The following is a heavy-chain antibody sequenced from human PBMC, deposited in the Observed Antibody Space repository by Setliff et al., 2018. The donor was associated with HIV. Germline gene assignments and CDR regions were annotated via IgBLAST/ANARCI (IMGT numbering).Heavy chain of an antibody. J-gene: IGHJ4*02. CDR1: GYNLHNYG. D-gene: IGHD5-12*01. CDR2: INTHTGNT. V-gene: IGHV1-18*01. CDR3: ARGMTWLRFLDY. Sequence: ASVKVSCKASGYNLHNYGITWVRQAPGQGLEWMGGINTHTGNTNSAQRFQGRVTMTTDTSTSTAYMELRSLRSDDPAVYYCARGMTWLRFLDYWGQGTLVTVSS.